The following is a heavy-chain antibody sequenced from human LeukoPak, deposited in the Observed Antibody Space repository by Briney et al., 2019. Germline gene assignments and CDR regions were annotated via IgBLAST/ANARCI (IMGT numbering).Heavy chain of an antibody. CDR2: IYYSGST. CDR3: ARRVVVAPYYFDY. CDR1: GGSISSYY. Sequence: SETLSLTCTVSGGSISSYYWSWIRQPPGKGLEWIGYIYYSGSTNYNPSLKSRVTISVDTSKNQFSLKLSSVIAADTAVYYCARRVVVAPYYFDYWGQGTLVTVSS. D-gene: IGHD2-15*01. J-gene: IGHJ4*02. V-gene: IGHV4-59*08.